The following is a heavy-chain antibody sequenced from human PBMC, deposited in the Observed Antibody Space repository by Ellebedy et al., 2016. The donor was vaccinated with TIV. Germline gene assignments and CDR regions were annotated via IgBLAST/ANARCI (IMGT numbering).Heavy chain of an antibody. D-gene: IGHD6-13*01. CDR1: GFTFSTYS. J-gene: IGHJ6*02. CDR2: ISSSSSNM. V-gene: IGHV3-21*01. CDR3: ARDLFSIAAAPYYYYYGMDV. Sequence: PGGSLRLSCAASGFTFSTYSMNWVRQAPGKGLEWVSSISSSSSNMYYADSVKGRFTISRDNAKNSLYLQMNSLRAEDTAVYYCARDLFSIAAAPYYYYYGMDVWGQGTTVTVSS.